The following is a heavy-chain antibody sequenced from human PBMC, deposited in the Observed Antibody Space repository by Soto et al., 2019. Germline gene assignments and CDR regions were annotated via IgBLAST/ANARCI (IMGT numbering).Heavy chain of an antibody. D-gene: IGHD6-19*01. CDR2: INHSGST. V-gene: IGHV4-34*01. CDR3: ARGREQWLVDAFDI. Sequence: PSETLSLTCGVYGGSFSGYYWNWIRQPPGKGLEWIGEINHSGSTKYNPSLKSRVTISADTSKNQFSLKVRSVTAADTAVYYCARGREQWLVDAFDIWGQGTMVTVSS. CDR1: GGSFSGYY. J-gene: IGHJ3*02.